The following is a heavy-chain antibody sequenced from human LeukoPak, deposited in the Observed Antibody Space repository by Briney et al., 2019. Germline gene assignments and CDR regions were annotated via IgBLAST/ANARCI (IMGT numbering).Heavy chain of an antibody. CDR1: GFTFSDYA. J-gene: IGHJ4*02. Sequence: GGSLRLSCAASGFTFSDYAMNWVRQAPGKGLEWISYISSSSAIYYADSVKGRFTISRDNAKNSLYLQMSSLRDEGTAVYYCAQKGGTDHWGQGTLVTVSS. CDR3: AQKGGTDH. V-gene: IGHV3-69-1*01. CDR2: ISSSSAI. D-gene: IGHD2-15*01.